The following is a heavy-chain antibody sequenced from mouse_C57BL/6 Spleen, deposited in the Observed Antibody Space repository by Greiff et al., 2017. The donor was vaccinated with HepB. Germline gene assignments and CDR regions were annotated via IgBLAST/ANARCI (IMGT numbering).Heavy chain of an antibody. CDR3: ARGDGNSAWFAY. V-gene: IGHV1-82*01. D-gene: IGHD2-1*01. J-gene: IGHJ3*01. Sequence: VQLQQSGPELVKPGASVKISCKASGYAFSSSWMNWVKQRPGKGLEWIGRIYPGDGDTNYNGKFKGKATLTADKSSSTAYMQLSSLTSEDSAVYFCARGDGNSAWFAYWGQGTLVTVSA. CDR2: IYPGDGDT. CDR1: GYAFSSSW.